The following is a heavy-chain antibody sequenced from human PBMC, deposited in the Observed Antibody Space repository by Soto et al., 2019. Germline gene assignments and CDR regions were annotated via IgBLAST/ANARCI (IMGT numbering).Heavy chain of an antibody. CDR3: ATRVGATPPRT. Sequence: QVQLQESGPGLVKPSETLSLSCTVSGGSVSSDSYHWCWIRQPPGKGLEWIGNIYYSGSTNYNPSLKRRVTISLDTSKNQFSLKLSSVTAAVTAVYYCATRVGATPPRTWGQGTLVIVSS. V-gene: IGHV4-61*01. D-gene: IGHD1-26*01. J-gene: IGHJ5*02. CDR1: GGSVSSDSYH. CDR2: IYYSGST.